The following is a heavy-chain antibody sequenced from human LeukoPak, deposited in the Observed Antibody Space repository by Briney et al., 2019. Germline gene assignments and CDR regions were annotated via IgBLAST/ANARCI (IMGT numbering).Heavy chain of an antibody. J-gene: IGHJ4*02. Sequence: GGSLRLSCAASGCTFSSYGMHWIRQAPGKGLEWMAVIWYDGSNKYYADSVQGRFTISINNYKNTLYLQKNSLRAEDTAVYYCAREDGNYVFDYWAQRTLDSVPS. V-gene: IGHV3-33*01. D-gene: IGHD4-17*01. CDR1: GCTFSSYG. CDR3: AREDGNYVFDY. CDR2: IWYDGSNK.